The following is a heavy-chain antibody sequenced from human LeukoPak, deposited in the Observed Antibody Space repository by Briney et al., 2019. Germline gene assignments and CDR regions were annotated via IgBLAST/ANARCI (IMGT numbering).Heavy chain of an antibody. V-gene: IGHV3-7*04. D-gene: IGHD3-10*01. J-gene: IGHJ4*02. Sequence: RVSCKASGYSFTIYYMHWVRQAPGKGLEWVANIKQDASEKYYVNSVKGRFTIFRDNAKNSLNLQMNSLRPEDTAVYYCARDGWRFGELSDYWGQGTLVTVSS. CDR3: ARDGWRFGELSDY. CDR1: GYSFTIYY. CDR2: IKQDASEK.